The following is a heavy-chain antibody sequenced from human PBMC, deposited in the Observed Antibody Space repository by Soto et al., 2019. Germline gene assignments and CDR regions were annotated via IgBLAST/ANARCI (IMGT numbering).Heavy chain of an antibody. J-gene: IGHJ4*02. Sequence: PGGSLRLSCAASGFTFSSYAMHWVRQAPGKGLEWVAVISYDGSNKYYADSVKGRFTISRDNSKNTLYLQMNSLRAEDTAVYYCARDLSGGYPSRAPLDYWGQGTLVTVSS. CDR3: ARDLSGGYPSRAPLDY. V-gene: IGHV3-30-3*01. CDR1: GFTFSSYA. CDR2: ISYDGSNK. D-gene: IGHD1-26*01.